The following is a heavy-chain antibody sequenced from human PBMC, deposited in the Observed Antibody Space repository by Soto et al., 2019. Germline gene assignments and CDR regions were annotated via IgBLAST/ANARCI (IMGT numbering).Heavy chain of an antibody. CDR1: GFTFSDYY. V-gene: IGHV3-11*01. J-gene: IGHJ6*02. CDR3: ERLDGNDYDSSGYYYYYYGMDV. CDR2: ISSSGSTI. Sequence: QVQLVESGGGVVKPGGSLRLSCAASGFTFSDYYMSWIRQAPGKGLEWVSYISSSGSTIYYADSVKGRFTISRDNAKNSLYLHMNRLRAEDTAVYYCERLDGNDYDSSGYYYYYYGMDVWGQGTTVTVSS. D-gene: IGHD3-22*01.